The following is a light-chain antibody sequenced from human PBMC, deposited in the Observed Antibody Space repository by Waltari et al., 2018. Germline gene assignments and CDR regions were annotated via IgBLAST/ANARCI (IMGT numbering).Light chain of an antibody. V-gene: IGLV2-23*02. Sequence: QSALTQPASVSGSPGQSITISCTGTSSDVGNYNLVSWYQQHPGKAPKLMIFEVTKRPSGISNRFSGSKSGNMASLTISGLQAEDEADYYCCSYAGSSTSYVMFGGGTKLTVL. CDR3: CSYAGSSTSYVM. CDR1: SSDVGNYNL. J-gene: IGLJ3*02. CDR2: EVT.